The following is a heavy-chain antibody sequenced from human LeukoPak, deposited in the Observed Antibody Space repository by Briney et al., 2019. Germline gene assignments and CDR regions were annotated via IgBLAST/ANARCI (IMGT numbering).Heavy chain of an antibody. V-gene: IGHV1-18*01. J-gene: IGHJ4*02. D-gene: IGHD3-10*01. Sequence: ASVKVSCKASGYTFTNYAVSWVRQAPGQGLEYMGYISAYNGNTNYAQNLQGRVTMTTDTSTTTVYMELRSLRSDDTAVYYCARRRGFGSGSDYWGQGTLVTVSS. CDR2: ISAYNGNT. CDR3: ARRRGFGSGSDY. CDR1: GYTFTNYA.